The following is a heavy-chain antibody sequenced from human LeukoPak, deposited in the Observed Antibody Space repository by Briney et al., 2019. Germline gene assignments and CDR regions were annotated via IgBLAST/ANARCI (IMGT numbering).Heavy chain of an antibody. V-gene: IGHV3-30*18. CDR1: GFTFSSCG. CDR2: ISYDGSNK. CDR3: AKLVVVAAKHY. J-gene: IGHJ4*02. Sequence: GGSLRLSCAASGFTFSSCGMHWVRQAPGKGLEWVAVISYDGSNKYYADSVKGRFTISRDNSKNTLYLQMNSLRAEDTAVYYCAKLVVVAAKHYWGQGTLVTVSS. D-gene: IGHD2-15*01.